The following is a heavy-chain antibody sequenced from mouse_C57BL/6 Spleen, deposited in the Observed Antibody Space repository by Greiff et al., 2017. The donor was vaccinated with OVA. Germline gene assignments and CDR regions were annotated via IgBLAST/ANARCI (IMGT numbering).Heavy chain of an antibody. CDR3: ASYYYGSSYDAMDY. J-gene: IGHJ4*01. D-gene: IGHD1-1*01. CDR1: GYSFTGYY. V-gene: IGHV1-42*01. Sequence: EVKLMESGPELVKPGASVKISCKASGYSFTGYYMNWVKQSPEKSLEWIGEINPSTGGTTYNQKFKAKATLTVDKSSSTAYMQLKSLTSEDSAVYYCASYYYGSSYDAMDYWGQGTSVTVSS. CDR2: INPSTGGT.